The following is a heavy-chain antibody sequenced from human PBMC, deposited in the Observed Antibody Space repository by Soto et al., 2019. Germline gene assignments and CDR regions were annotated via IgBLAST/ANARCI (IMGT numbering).Heavy chain of an antibody. CDR3: ARSVATMVRGGKYYYYGMDV. D-gene: IGHD3-10*01. J-gene: IGHJ6*02. V-gene: IGHV3-74*01. CDR1: GFTFSSYW. Sequence: PGGSLRLSCAASGFTFSSYWMHWVRQAPGKGLVWVSRINSDGSSTSYADSVKGRFTISRDNAKNTLYLQMNSLRAEDTAVYYCARSVATMVRGGKYYYYGMDVWGQGTTVTVSS. CDR2: INSDGSST.